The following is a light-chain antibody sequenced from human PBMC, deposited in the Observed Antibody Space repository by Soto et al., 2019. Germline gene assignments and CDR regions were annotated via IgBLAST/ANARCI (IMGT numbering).Light chain of an antibody. CDR2: EVS. J-gene: IGLJ2*01. Sequence: QSALTQPASVSGSPGLSITISCTGTSNDVGGYDYVSWYQQHPGKAPKLMIYEVSNRPSGVSDRFSGSKSGNTASLTISGLQAEDEADYYCISYTSSVPLVFGGGTKVTVL. CDR3: ISYTSSVPLV. V-gene: IGLV2-14*01. CDR1: SNDVGGYDY.